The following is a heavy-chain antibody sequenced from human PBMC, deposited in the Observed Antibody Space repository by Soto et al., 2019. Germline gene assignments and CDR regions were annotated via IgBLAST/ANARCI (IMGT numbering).Heavy chain of an antibody. D-gene: IGHD1-26*01. V-gene: IGHV4-31*03. CDR1: GGSISSGGYY. CDR3: ASAMEMGAPAFDY. CDR2: IYYSGST. J-gene: IGHJ4*02. Sequence: PSEILSLTCTVSGGSISSGGYYWSWIRQHPGKGLEWIGYIYYSGSTYYNPSLKSRVTISVDTSKNQFSLKLSSVTAADTAVYSCASAMEMGAPAFDYWGQGTLVPVSP.